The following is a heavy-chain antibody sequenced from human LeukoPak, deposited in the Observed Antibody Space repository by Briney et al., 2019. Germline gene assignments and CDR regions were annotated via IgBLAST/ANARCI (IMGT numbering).Heavy chain of an antibody. CDR1: GFTFRIYG. V-gene: IGHV3-48*04. D-gene: IGHD5-24*01. Sequence: GRSLRLSCAASGFTFRIYGMDWVRQAPGKWTEWVSYISSGSETIYYADSAKGRFTMSRDNAKNSLFLQMNSLRAEDTAVYYCARATRNGYDYWGQGTLVAVSS. CDR3: ARATRNGYDY. CDR2: ISSGSETI. J-gene: IGHJ4*02.